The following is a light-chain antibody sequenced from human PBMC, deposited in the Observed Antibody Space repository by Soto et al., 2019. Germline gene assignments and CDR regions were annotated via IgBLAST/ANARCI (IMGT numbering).Light chain of an antibody. CDR2: SNN. CDR1: SSNIGSNT. Sequence: QSVLTQPPSASGTPGQRVTISCSGNSSNIGSNTVNWYQQLPGTAPKVLMYSNNQRPSGVPDRFSGSKSGTSASLAISGLQSEDEADYYCAAWDDSLNGWVFGGGTKLTVL. V-gene: IGLV1-44*01. J-gene: IGLJ3*02. CDR3: AAWDDSLNGWV.